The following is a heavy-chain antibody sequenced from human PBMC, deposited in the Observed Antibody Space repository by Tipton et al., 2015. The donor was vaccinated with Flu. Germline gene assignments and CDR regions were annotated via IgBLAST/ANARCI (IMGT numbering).Heavy chain of an antibody. CDR2: IYSGGGST. J-gene: IGHJ4*02. Sequence: SLRLSCAVSGFTVSRNYMSWVRQAPGKGLEWVSVIYSGGGSTYYTDSVKGRFTISRDNAKNSLHLQMNSLRAEDTAVYYCARTRGGYCTSSSCYADYFDYWGQGTLVTVSS. CDR1: GFTVSRNY. V-gene: IGHV3-66*01. CDR3: ARTRGGYCTSSSCYADYFDY. D-gene: IGHD2-2*01.